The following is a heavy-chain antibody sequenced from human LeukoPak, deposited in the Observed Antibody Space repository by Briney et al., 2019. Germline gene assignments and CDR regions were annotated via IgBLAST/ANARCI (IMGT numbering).Heavy chain of an antibody. CDR3: ARLKGSYFDC. V-gene: IGHV3-33*01. J-gene: IGHJ4*02. D-gene: IGHD2-15*01. Sequence: GRSLRLSCAASGLTFSSHGMRWVRQAPGKGLEWVALIWYDGSNKYYADSVKGRFTISRDNSKNMLYLQMNSLRAEDTAVYYCARLKGSYFDCWGQGTLVTVSS. CDR1: GLTFSSHG. CDR2: IWYDGSNK.